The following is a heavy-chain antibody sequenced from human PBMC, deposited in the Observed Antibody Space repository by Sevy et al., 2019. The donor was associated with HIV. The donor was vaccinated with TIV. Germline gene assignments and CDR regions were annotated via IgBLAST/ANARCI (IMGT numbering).Heavy chain of an antibody. D-gene: IGHD2-8*01. V-gene: IGHV3-23*01. CDR1: GFTFSKYS. CDR3: AREGCTKPHDY. CDR2: LSFGCGEI. J-gene: IGHJ4*02. Sequence: GGSLRLSCAASGFTFSKYSMSWVRQPPGKGLEWVSTLSFGCGEINYADSVKGRFTISRDHSKSSVDLQMNNLRPEDTAVYYCAREGCTKPHDYWGQGTLVTVSS.